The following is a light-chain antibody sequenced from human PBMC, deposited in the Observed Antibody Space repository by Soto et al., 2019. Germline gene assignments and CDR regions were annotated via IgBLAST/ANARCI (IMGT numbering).Light chain of an antibody. CDR3: CSYTTNSSYV. V-gene: IGLV2-14*03. CDR2: DVS. J-gene: IGLJ1*01. Sequence: QSALTQPASVSESPGQSITISCTGTSSDVGAYEYVSWYQQHPGRPPKLVIYDVSYRPSEVSNRFSGSKSGNTASLTISGLQVEDEADYFCCSYTTNSSYVFGTGTKVTVL. CDR1: SSDVGAYEY.